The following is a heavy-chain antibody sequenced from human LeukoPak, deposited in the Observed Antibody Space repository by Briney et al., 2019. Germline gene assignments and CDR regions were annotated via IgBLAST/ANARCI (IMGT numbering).Heavy chain of an antibody. V-gene: IGHV4-39*01. CDR2: IYYSGST. CDR1: GGSISSSSYY. Sequence: SSETLSLTCTVSGGSISSSSYYWGWIRQPPGMGLEWIGSIYYSGSTYYNPSLKSRVTISVDTSKNQFSLKLSSVTAADTAVYYCARHSRPLFDYWGQGTLVTVSS. J-gene: IGHJ4*02. D-gene: IGHD6-13*01. CDR3: ARHSRPLFDY.